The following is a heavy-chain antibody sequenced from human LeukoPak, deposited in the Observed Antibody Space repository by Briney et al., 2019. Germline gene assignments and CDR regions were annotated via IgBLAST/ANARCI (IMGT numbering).Heavy chain of an antibody. D-gene: IGHD3-22*01. J-gene: IGHJ4*02. CDR3: ARDYYDSSGYYYRFWDY. CDR2: IIPIFGTA. Sequence: GSSVKVSCKASGGTFSSYAISWVRQAPGQGLEWMGRIIPIFGTANYAQKFQGRVTITADESTSTAYMELSSLRSEDTAVYYCARDYYDSSGYYYRFWDYWGQGTLVTVSS. CDR1: GGTFSSYA. V-gene: IGHV1-69*15.